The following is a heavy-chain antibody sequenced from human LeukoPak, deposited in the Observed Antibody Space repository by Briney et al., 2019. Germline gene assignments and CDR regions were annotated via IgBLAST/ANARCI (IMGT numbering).Heavy chain of an antibody. CDR3: ARWSDGSSAYYGP. J-gene: IGHJ5*02. CDR2: IYYSAST. CDR1: VGSLSSYY. V-gene: IGHV4-59*01. Sequence: PSETLSLTCTVSVGSLSSYYWSWIRQPPRRGVEWIGYIYYSASTKYNPSLRSRVTISVDTSKNQFSLKLTSVTAADTAVYYCARWSDGSSAYYGPWGQGTLVTVSS. D-gene: IGHD3-22*01.